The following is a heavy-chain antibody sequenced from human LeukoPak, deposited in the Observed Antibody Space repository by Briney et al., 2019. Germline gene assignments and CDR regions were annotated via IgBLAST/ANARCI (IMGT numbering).Heavy chain of an antibody. Sequence: SETLSLTCTVSGGSISSGSYYWSWIRQPAGKGLEWIGRVYTSGSTHYNPSLKTRLTMSVDTSKNQFTLKLSSVTAADTAVYYCARLITGTTTAFDIWGQGTMVTVSS. V-gene: IGHV4-61*02. J-gene: IGHJ3*02. D-gene: IGHD1-7*01. CDR1: GGSISSGSYY. CDR3: ARLITGTTTAFDI. CDR2: VYTSGST.